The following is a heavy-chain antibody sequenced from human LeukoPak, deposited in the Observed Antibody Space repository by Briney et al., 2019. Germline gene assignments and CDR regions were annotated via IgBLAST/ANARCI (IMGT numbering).Heavy chain of an antibody. V-gene: IGHV3-33*01. Sequence: GTSLRLSCVASRFTFRTYGMYWVRQAPGKGLEWVAVIWSDGSKKYYAESVKGRFTISRDDSKNTLYLQMNSLSGEDTAVYYCARDGAVGRPIDPWGQGTLVTVSS. CDR1: RFTFRTYG. D-gene: IGHD3-10*01. CDR3: ARDGAVGRPIDP. CDR2: IWSDGSKK. J-gene: IGHJ5*02.